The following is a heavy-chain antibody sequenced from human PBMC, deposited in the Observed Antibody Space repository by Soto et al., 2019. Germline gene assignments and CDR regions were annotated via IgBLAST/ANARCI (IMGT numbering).Heavy chain of an antibody. J-gene: IGHJ4*02. CDR2: ISAYNGNT. CDR1: GYTFTSYG. D-gene: IGHD6-13*01. Sequence: QVQLVQSGAEVKKPGASVKVSCKASGYTFTSYGISWVRQAPGQGLEWMGWISAYNGNTNYAHKLQGRVTMSTETSTRTGYRELRTVRSDDTAVYYCAIDRGSSSDSWGQGTLVTVSP. V-gene: IGHV1-18*01. CDR3: AIDRGSSSDS.